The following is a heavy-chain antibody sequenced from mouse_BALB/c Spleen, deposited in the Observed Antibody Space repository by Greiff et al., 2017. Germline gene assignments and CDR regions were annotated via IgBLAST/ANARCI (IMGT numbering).Heavy chain of an antibody. J-gene: IGHJ4*01. V-gene: IGHV5-17*02. CDR2: ISSGSSTI. CDR3: ARRYYDYEGYAMDY. D-gene: IGHD2-4*01. CDR1: GFTFSSFG. Sequence: EVQGVESGGGLVQPGGSRKLSCAASGFTFSSFGMHWVRQAPEKGLEWVAYISSGSSTIYYADTVKGRFTISRDNPKNTLFLQMTSLRSEDTAMYYCARRYYDYEGYAMDYWGQGTSVTVSS.